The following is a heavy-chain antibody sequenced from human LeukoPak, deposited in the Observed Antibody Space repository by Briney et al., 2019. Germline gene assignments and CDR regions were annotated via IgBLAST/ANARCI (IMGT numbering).Heavy chain of an antibody. D-gene: IGHD4-17*01. CDR3: AKSVESAVTTNPYFDF. Sequence: GGSLRLSCEASGFTFSDYAMSWVRQALGKGLKWVSVISGSGGSTYNADSVKGRFTISRDNSKNILYLQMNSLRAEDTAVYYCAKSVESAVTTNPYFDFWGQGALSPSPQ. V-gene: IGHV3-23*01. CDR1: GFTFSDYA. J-gene: IGHJ4*02. CDR2: ISGSGGST.